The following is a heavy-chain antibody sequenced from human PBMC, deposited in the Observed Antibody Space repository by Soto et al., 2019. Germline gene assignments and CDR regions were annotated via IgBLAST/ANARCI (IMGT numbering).Heavy chain of an antibody. CDR1: GFTFSSYS. V-gene: IGHV3-21*01. CDR3: ARGYYDILTGFYYYYMDV. D-gene: IGHD3-9*01. J-gene: IGHJ6*03. CDR2: ISSSSSYI. Sequence: GGSLRLSCAASGFTFSSYSMNWVRQAPGKGLEWVSSISSSSSYIYYADSVKGRFTISRDNAKNSLYLQVNSLRAEDTAVYYCARGYYDILTGFYYYYMDVWGKGTTVTVSS.